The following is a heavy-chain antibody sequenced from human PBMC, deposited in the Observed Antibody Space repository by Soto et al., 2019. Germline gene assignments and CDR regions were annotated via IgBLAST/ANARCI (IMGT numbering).Heavy chain of an antibody. Sequence: KTSETLSLTCTFSGGSISSSSYYWGWIRQPPGKGLEWIGSIYYSGSTYYNPSLKSRVTISVDTSKNQFSLKLSSVTAADTAVYYCASGRAAIGWYWGQGTLVTVSS. CDR3: ASGRAAIGWY. CDR2: IYYSGST. J-gene: IGHJ4*02. CDR1: GGSISSSSYY. D-gene: IGHD2-2*01. V-gene: IGHV4-39*01.